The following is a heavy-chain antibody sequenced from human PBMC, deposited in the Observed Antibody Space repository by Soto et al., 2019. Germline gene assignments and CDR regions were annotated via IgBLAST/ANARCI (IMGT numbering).Heavy chain of an antibody. J-gene: IGHJ4*02. CDR2: INPSGGST. Sequence: RASVKVSCKASGYTFNSYFMHWVRQAPGQGLEWMGVINPSGGSTSYAQKFLGRVTMTRDTSTSTVYMELSSLRSEDTAVYYCARAGTSVVVPAAIQFPHIDYWGQGTLVTVSS. CDR3: ARAGTSVVVPAAIQFPHIDY. V-gene: IGHV1-46*02. CDR1: GYTFNSYF. D-gene: IGHD2-2*02.